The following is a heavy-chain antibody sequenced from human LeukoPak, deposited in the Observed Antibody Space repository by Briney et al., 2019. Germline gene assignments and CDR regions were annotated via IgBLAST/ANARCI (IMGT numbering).Heavy chain of an antibody. CDR1: GFTFSDHY. J-gene: IGHJ4*02. V-gene: IGHV3-11*04. CDR2: ISSGGDTI. Sequence: GGSLRLSCAASGFTFSDHYMNWIRQAPGKGLEWISYISSGGDTINYADSVKGRFTISRDNARNSLYLQLNSLRAEDTAVYYCARGRVEDYWGQGTLVTVSS. CDR3: ARGRVEDY.